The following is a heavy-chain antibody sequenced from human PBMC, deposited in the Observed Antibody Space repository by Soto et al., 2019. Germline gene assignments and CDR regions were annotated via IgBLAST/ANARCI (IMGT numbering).Heavy chain of an antibody. J-gene: IGHJ4*02. Sequence: QVQLVESGGGVVQPGRSLRLSCAASGFTFSSYGMHWVRQAPGKGLEWVAVIWYDGSNKYYADSVKGRFTISRDNSKNTLYLQMNSLRAEDKAVYYCARTGLGWGNNADYCGKGPLGTVSS. D-gene: IGHD3-16*01. CDR3: ARTGLGWGNNADY. CDR2: IWYDGSNK. CDR1: GFTFSSYG. V-gene: IGHV3-33*01.